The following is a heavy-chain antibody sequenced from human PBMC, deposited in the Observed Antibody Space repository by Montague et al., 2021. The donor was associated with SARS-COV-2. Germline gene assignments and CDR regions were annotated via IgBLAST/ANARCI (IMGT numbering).Heavy chain of an antibody. CDR1: GGSLSGYY. J-gene: IGHJ5*02. D-gene: IGHD3-3*01. V-gene: IGHV4-34*01. CDR3: ARGADYDFWSCYLRYKWFDP. Sequence: SETLSLTCAVYGGSLSGYYWAWIRQTPGKGLEWIGEINHSGNTTYNPSPNSRLTISVDTSKKHFSLKLSSVTTADTAVYYCARGADYDFWSCYLRYKWFDPWGLGTPVTVSS. CDR2: INHSGNT.